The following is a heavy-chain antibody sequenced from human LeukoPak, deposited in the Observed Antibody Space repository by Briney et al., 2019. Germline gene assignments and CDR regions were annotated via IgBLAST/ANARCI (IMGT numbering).Heavy chain of an antibody. D-gene: IGHD2-2*01. CDR3: ARDGVPPGIIFAS. CDR2: IKYDGREI. Sequence: GGSLRLSCGASGFTFSSHWMNWVRQAPGKGLEGVASIKYDGREIFYADSVKGRFTISRDNAKNSLNLQMNSLRAEDTAVYYCARDGVPPGIIFASWGQGTLVTVSP. J-gene: IGHJ4*02. CDR1: GFTFSSHW. V-gene: IGHV3-7*01.